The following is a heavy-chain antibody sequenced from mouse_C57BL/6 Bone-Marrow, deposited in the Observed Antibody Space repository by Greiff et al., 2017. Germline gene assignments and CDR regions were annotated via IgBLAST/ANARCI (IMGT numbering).Heavy chain of an antibody. CDR2: IDPSDSYT. J-gene: IGHJ2*01. V-gene: IGHV1-59*01. CDR3: ARRAIYYFDY. CDR1: GYTFTSYW. D-gene: IGHD3-1*01. Sequence: VQLQQPGAELVRPGTSVKLSCKASGYTFTSYWMHWVKQRPGQGLEWIGVIDPSDSYTNYNQKFKGKATLTVDTSSSTAYMQLSSLTSEDPAVYYCARRAIYYFDYWGQGTTLTVSS.